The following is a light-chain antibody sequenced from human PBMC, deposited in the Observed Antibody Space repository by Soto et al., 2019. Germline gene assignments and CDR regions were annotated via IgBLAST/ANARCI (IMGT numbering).Light chain of an antibody. Sequence: DIQMTQSPSSLSASVGDRVTITCQASQDISNYLNWYQQKPGKAPKLLIYDASNLETGVPSRFSGSGSGTDFTFTISSLQPEDIATYYCQQYDNLRRLFGQGTKVEIK. V-gene: IGKV1-33*01. J-gene: IGKJ1*01. CDR3: QQYDNLRRL. CDR2: DAS. CDR1: QDISNY.